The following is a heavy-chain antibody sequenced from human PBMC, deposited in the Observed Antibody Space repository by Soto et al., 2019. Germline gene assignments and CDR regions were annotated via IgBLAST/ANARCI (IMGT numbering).Heavy chain of an antibody. D-gene: IGHD2-15*01. J-gene: IGHJ6*02. CDR3: AKFLAATSRKGTYGTDV. CDR2: ISGAGGST. V-gene: IGHV3-23*01. CDR1: GLTSSDSA. Sequence: EVQLLESGGGLVQPGGSLRLSCAASGLTSSDSAMSWVRQAPGKGLEWVSAISGAGGSTYYADSVKGRFTISRDNFKKMMYLQMDSLRVEDTAVYYCAKFLAATSRKGTYGTDVWGQGTTVIVSS.